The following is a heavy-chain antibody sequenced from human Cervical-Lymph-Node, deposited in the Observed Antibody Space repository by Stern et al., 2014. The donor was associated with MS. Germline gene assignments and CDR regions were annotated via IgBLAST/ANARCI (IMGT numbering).Heavy chain of an antibody. D-gene: IGHD1-26*01. Sequence: SGPAVVKPTQTLTLTCTFSGFSLSSDGMCVTWIRQPPGKALEWLELIDWTNDKYYNTSLKTRLTISKDTPKNQVVLTMTNIDPMDTATYYCARMVGATGYYYDVDVWGQGTTVTVSS. CDR3: ARMVGATGYYYDVDV. V-gene: IGHV2-70*01. CDR2: IDWTNDK. CDR1: GFSLSSDGMC. J-gene: IGHJ6*02.